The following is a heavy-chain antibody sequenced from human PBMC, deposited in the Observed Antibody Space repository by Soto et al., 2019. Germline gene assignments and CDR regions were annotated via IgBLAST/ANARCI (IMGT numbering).Heavy chain of an antibody. CDR2: INHSGST. J-gene: IGHJ4*02. CDR3: ARAVLRFLEWHYDR. Sequence: QVQLQQWGAGLLKPSETLSLTCAVYGGSFSGYYWSWIRQPPGKGLEWIGEINHSGSTNYNPSLKSRVTISVDTSKNQFSLKLRSVTAADTAVYYCARAVLRFLEWHYDRWGQGTLVTVSS. V-gene: IGHV4-34*01. CDR1: GGSFSGYY. D-gene: IGHD3-3*01.